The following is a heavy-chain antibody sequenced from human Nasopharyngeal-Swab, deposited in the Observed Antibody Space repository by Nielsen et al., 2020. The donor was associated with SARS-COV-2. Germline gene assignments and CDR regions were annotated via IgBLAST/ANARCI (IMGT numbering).Heavy chain of an antibody. D-gene: IGHD3-16*02. V-gene: IGHV2-70*11. CDR3: ARGPNDYVWGSYLFRGEDWAFDI. Sequence: SGPTLVTPTQTLTLTCTFSGFSLSTSGMCVSWIRQSPGKALDCLARLDCDDDKYYSTSLKTRLTISKDTSKNQVVLTMTNMDPVDTATYYCARGPNDYVWGSYLFRGEDWAFDIWGQGTMVTVSS. CDR2: LDCDDDK. J-gene: IGHJ3*02. CDR1: GFSLSTSGMC.